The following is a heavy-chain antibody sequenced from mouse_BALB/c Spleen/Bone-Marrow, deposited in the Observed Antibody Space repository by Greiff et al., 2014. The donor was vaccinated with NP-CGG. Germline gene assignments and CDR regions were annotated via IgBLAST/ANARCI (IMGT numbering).Heavy chain of an antibody. D-gene: IGHD1-1*01. CDR2: INPYNDGT. V-gene: IGHV1-14*01. J-gene: IGHJ1*01. CDR3: ARGGYYGTSLYWYFDV. Sequence: EVQLVESGPELVKPGASVKMSRKASGYTFTNYVIHWVKQKPGQGLEWIGYINPYNDGTKYNDKFKGKATLTSDKSSSTAYMEFSSLTSEDSAVYYCARGGYYGTSLYWYFDVWGAGTTVTVSS. CDR1: GYTFTNYV.